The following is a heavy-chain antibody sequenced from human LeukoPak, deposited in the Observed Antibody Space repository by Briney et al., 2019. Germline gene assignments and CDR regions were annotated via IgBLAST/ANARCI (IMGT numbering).Heavy chain of an antibody. D-gene: IGHD6-13*01. CDR2: ISSSGSTI. CDR1: GFTFSDYY. V-gene: IGHV3-11*04. CDR3: ARAGRIAAAGNDAFDI. Sequence: GGSLRLSCAASGFTFSDYYMSWIRQAPGKGLEWVSYISSSGSTIYYADSVEGRFTISRDNAKNSLYLQMNSLRAEDTAVYYCARAGRIAAAGNDAFDIWGQGTMVTVSS. J-gene: IGHJ3*02.